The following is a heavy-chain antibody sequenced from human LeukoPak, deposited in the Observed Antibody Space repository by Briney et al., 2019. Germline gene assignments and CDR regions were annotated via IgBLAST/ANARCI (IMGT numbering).Heavy chain of an antibody. CDR1: GYTFTGYY. J-gene: IGHJ6*03. CDR2: INPNSGGT. CDR3: ARDYYGLPNYYYYMDV. D-gene: IGHD3-22*01. Sequence: GASVKVSCKASGYTFTGYYMHWVRQAPGQGLEWMGWINPNSGGTNYAQKFQGRVTMTRDTSISTAYMELGRLRSDDTAVYYCARDYYGLPNYYYYMDVWGKGTTVTVSS. V-gene: IGHV1-2*02.